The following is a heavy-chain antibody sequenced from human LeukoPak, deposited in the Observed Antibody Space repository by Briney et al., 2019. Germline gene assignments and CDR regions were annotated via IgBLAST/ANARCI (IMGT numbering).Heavy chain of an antibody. CDR3: ARVRYYYDSSGYYPDY. V-gene: IGHV3-7*01. D-gene: IGHD3-22*01. Sequence: PGGSLRLSFAASGFTFSSYWMSWVRQAPGKGLEWVANIKQDGSEKYYVDSVKGRFTISRDNAKNSLYLQMNSLRAEDTAVYYCARVRYYYDSSGYYPDYWGQGTLVTVSS. J-gene: IGHJ4*02. CDR1: GFTFSSYW. CDR2: IKQDGSEK.